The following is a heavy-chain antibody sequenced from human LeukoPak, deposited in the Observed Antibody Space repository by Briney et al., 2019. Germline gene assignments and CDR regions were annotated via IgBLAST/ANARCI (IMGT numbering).Heavy chain of an antibody. CDR2: INSDGSST. Sequence: GGSLRLSCAASGFTFSSYWMHWVRQAPGKGLVWVSRINSDGSSTSYADSVKGRFTISRDNAKNRLYLQMNSLRAEDTAVYYCARGSRDGYNIDYWGQGTLVTVSS. CDR1: GFTFSSYW. CDR3: ARGSRDGYNIDY. V-gene: IGHV3-74*01. D-gene: IGHD5-24*01. J-gene: IGHJ4*02.